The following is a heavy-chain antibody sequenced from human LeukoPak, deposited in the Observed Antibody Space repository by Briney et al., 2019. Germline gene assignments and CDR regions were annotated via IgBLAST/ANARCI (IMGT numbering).Heavy chain of an antibody. D-gene: IGHD4/OR15-4a*01. CDR1: GGSFSGYY. CDR2: INHSGST. V-gene: IGHV4-34*01. J-gene: IGHJ5*02. CDR3: ARGKGGSVTTMDNWFDP. Sequence: SETLSLTCAVYGGSFSGYYWSWIRQPPGKGLEWIGEINHSGSTNYNPSLKSRVTISVDTSKNQFSLKLSSVTAADTAVYYCARGKGGSVTTMDNWFDPWGQGALVTVSS.